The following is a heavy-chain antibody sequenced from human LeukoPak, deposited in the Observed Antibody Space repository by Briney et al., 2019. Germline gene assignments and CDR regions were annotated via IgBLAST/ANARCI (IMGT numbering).Heavy chain of an antibody. CDR1: GGTFSTYA. CDR3: ARGAVVDYMDV. D-gene: IGHD2-21*01. J-gene: IGHJ6*03. V-gene: IGHV1-69*05. CDR2: IIPIFGTA. Sequence: SVKVSCKASGGTFSTYAISWVRQAPGQGLEWMGRIIPIFGTANYAQKFQSRVTITTDESTSTAYMELSSLRSEDTAVYYCARGAVVDYMDVWGKGTTVTVSS.